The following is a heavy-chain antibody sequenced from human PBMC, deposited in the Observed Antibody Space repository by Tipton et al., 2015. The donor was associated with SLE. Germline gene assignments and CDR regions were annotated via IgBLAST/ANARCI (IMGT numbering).Heavy chain of an antibody. CDR2: ISRSSSTI. D-gene: IGHD2-15*01. V-gene: IGHV3-48*01. Sequence: QLVQSGGGLVKPGGSLRLSCAASGFIFSRHSMNWVRQAPGKGLEWVSYISRSSSTIHYADSVKGRFTISRDNSKNTLYLQMNSLRAEDTAVYYCARDYCRSGTCPPPHWGQGTLVTVSS. J-gene: IGHJ4*02. CDR1: GFIFSRHS. CDR3: ARDYCRSGTCPPPH.